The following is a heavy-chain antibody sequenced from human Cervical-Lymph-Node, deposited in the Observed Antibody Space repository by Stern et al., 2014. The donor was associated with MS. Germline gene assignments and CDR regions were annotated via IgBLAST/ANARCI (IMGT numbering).Heavy chain of an antibody. J-gene: IGHJ6*02. Sequence: EVQLVESGGGLVQPGRSLRLSCVVSGFIFDDYAMHWVRQAPGKGLEWVSGISWNSGRIGYADSVKGRFTISRDNAKNSLYLQMNSLRAEDTALYYCAKDFIDWRYSKNFYYGMDVWGQGTTVTVSS. CDR1: GFIFDDYA. CDR2: ISWNSGRI. D-gene: IGHD3-9*01. CDR3: AKDFIDWRYSKNFYYGMDV. V-gene: IGHV3-9*01.